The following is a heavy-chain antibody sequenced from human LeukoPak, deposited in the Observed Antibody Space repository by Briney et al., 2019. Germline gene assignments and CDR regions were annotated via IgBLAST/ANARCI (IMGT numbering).Heavy chain of an antibody. V-gene: IGHV1-18*01. CDR3: AREAPPYNWNDVGYFDY. J-gene: IGHJ4*02. CDR2: ISAYNGNT. CDR1: GYTFTSYG. D-gene: IGHD1-20*01. Sequence: GASVKVSCKASGYTFTSYGISWVRQAPGQGLEWMGWISAYNGNTNYAQKLQGRVTITTDTSTSTAYMELRSLRSDDTAVYYCAREAPPYNWNDVGYFDYWGQGTLVTVSS.